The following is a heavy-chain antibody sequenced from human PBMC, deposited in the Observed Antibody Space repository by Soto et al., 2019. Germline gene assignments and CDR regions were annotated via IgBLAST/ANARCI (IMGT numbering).Heavy chain of an antibody. J-gene: IGHJ4*02. V-gene: IGHV3-48*02. CDR1: GFTFSSIN. D-gene: IGHD3-3*01. CDR2: ISSNSKSI. CDR3: ATEKTGVAFDY. Sequence: PGGSLRLSCAASGFTFSSINMSWVRQAPGKGLEWVSYISSNSKSIYYADSVKGRFTISRDNAKSSLYLQMNSLRDEDTAVYYCATEKTGVAFDYWGQGTLVTAPQ.